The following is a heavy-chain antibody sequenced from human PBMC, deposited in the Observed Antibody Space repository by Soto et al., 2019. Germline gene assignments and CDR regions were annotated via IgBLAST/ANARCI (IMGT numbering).Heavy chain of an antibody. Sequence: PSETLSLTCAVYGGSFSGYYWTWIRQPPGTGLEWIGEINHSGSTNYNPSLKSRVTISVDTSKNQFSLKLSSVTAADTAVYYCARGGYCSSTSCYLRWFDPWGQGTLVTVSS. CDR1: GGSFSGYY. V-gene: IGHV4-34*01. CDR2: INHSGST. D-gene: IGHD2-2*01. J-gene: IGHJ5*02. CDR3: ARGGYCSSTSCYLRWFDP.